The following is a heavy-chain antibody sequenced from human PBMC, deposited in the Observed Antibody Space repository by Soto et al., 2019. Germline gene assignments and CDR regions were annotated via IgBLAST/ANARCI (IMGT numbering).Heavy chain of an antibody. CDR1: RVAFSKFI. CDR3: AKVRYSSPMGYYYGMDV. Sequence: ASVKVSCKASRVAFSKFIVTWVRQAPGLGLEWVGGFIPIFGTANYAQKFQGRVTITADESTSTSYMEVNNLRSEDTAVYYCAKVRYSSPMGYYYGMDVWGQGTTVTVSS. CDR2: FIPIFGTA. V-gene: IGHV1-69*13. J-gene: IGHJ6*02. D-gene: IGHD6-19*01.